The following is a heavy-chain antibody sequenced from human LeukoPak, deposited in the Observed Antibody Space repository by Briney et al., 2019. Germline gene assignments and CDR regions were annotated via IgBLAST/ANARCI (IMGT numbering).Heavy chain of an antibody. J-gene: IGHJ4*02. V-gene: IGHV3-30-3*01. CDR1: GFTFSSYW. Sequence: PGGSLRLSCAASGFTFSSYWMSWVRQAPGKGLEWVAVISYDGSNKYYADSVKGRFTISRDNSKNTLYLQMNSLRAEDTAVYYCARERSQWEREMGYWGQGTLVTVSS. CDR2: ISYDGSNK. CDR3: ARERSQWEREMGY. D-gene: IGHD1-26*01.